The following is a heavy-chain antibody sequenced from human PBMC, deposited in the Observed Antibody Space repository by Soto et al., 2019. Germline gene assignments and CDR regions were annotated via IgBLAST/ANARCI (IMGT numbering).Heavy chain of an antibody. CDR2: ISSSSSYI. CDR3: ARDQKGFTVTRGDY. Sequence: PGGSLRLSCAASGFTFSSYSMNWVRQAPGKGLEWVSSISSSSSYIYYADSEKGRFTISRDNAKNSLYLQMDSLRAEDTAVYYCARDQKGFTVTRGDYWGQGTLVTVSS. V-gene: IGHV3-21*01. CDR1: GFTFSSYS. J-gene: IGHJ4*02. D-gene: IGHD4-17*01.